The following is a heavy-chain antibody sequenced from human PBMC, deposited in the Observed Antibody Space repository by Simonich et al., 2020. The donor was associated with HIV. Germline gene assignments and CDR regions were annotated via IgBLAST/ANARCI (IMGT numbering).Heavy chain of an antibody. D-gene: IGHD2-15*01. CDR2: HHVGST. V-gene: IGHV4-38-2*01. J-gene: IGHJ5*02. CDR3: ARGPAPAVSGGWGVNLFDP. Sequence: QVQLQESGPGLVKPSGTLSLTCAVSGYYISSGYYWGWIRQPPGKGLEWIASHHVGSTYYNPSSTPHVTISVDTSKNQLSRKLSSVTAADTAFYSCARGPAPAVSGGWGVNLFDPWGQGTLVTVSS. CDR1: GYYISSGYY.